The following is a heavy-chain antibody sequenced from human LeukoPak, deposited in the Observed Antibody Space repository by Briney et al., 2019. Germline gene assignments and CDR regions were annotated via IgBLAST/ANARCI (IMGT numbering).Heavy chain of an antibody. CDR1: GYSISSGYY. CDR3: ARRATTERGHSYGLDY. D-gene: IGHD5-18*01. CDR2: INHSGST. Sequence: SETLSLTCTVSGYSISSGYYWGWIRQPPGKGLEWIGSINHSGSTYYNPSLKSRVTISVDTSKNQFSLNLSSVSAADTAVYYCARRATTERGHSYGLDYWGQGTLVTVSS. V-gene: IGHV4-38-2*02. J-gene: IGHJ4*02.